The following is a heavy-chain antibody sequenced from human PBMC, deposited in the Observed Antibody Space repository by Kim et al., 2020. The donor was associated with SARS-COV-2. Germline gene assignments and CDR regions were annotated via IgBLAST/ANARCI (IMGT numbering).Heavy chain of an antibody. V-gene: IGHV1-58*02. D-gene: IGHD1-1*01. CDR3: AAEIRRRTTGANDAFDI. J-gene: IGHJ3*02. CDR1: GFTFTNSA. CDR2: IVVGSGNT. Sequence: SVKVSCKASGFTFTNSAIQWVRQARGQRLEWIGWIVVGSGNTNYAQKFQERVTITMDMSTSTAYMELSSLRSDDTAVYYCAAEIRRRTTGANDAFDIWGQGTMVTVSS.